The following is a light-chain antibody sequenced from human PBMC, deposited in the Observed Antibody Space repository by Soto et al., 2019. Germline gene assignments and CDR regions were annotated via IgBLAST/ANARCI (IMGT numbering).Light chain of an antibody. CDR1: QSVSSN. V-gene: IGKV3-15*01. Sequence: DIVMPQSPATLSVSLGDRATLSCRASQSVSSNLAWHQLKPGQAPRLLIYGASTRATGIPARFSGSGSGTEFTLTISSLQPDDFATYYCQQYNSYSFGNGTKVDIK. CDR2: GAS. CDR3: QQYNSYS. J-gene: IGKJ1*01.